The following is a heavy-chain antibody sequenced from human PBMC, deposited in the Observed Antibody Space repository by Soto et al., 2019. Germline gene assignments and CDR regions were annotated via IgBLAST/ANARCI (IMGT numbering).Heavy chain of an antibody. J-gene: IGHJ5*02. D-gene: IGHD6-6*01. CDR1: GFSLSTSGVG. V-gene: IGHV2-5*02. CDR3: PHSLYLWYSSSYGVWTWFGP. CDR2: IYWDDDK. Sequence: QITLKESGPTLVKPTQTLTLTCTFSGFSLSTSGVGVGWIRQPPGKALEWLALIYWDDDKQYSPSLKSRLTCTKDTTNTQVILTMTNMDPVDTPTYNCPHSLYLWYSSSYGVWTWFGPWGQGTLVTVSS.